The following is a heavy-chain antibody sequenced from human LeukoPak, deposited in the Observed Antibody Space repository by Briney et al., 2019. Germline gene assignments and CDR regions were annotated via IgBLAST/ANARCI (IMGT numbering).Heavy chain of an antibody. J-gene: IGHJ4*02. CDR1: GFTFSSYA. Sequence: GGSLRLSCAASGFTFSSYAMSWVRRAPGKGLEWVSAISGSGGSTYYADSVKGRFTISRDNSKNTLYLQMNSLRAEDTAVYYCAKDLDSTYYYGSGSPDWGQGTLVTVSS. D-gene: IGHD3-10*01. V-gene: IGHV3-23*01. CDR2: ISGSGGST. CDR3: AKDLDSTYYYGSGSPD.